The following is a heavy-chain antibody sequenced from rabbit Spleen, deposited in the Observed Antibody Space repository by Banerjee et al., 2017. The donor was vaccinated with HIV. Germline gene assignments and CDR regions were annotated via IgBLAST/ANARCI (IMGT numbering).Heavy chain of an antibody. CDR1: GFSFSNNAV. CDR3: ARDWEGVMGWKFGL. CDR2: INAVTGNS. Sequence: QEQLVESGGGLVKPGASLTLTCKASGFSFSNNAVMCLLRPAPGKGGEWSACINAVTGNSGYASWARGRFTCSTTSTPTVPLQMSLLTAAETAADSGARDWEGVMGWKFGLWGQGTLVTVS. V-gene: IGHV1S45*01. J-gene: IGHJ4*01. D-gene: IGHD6-1*01.